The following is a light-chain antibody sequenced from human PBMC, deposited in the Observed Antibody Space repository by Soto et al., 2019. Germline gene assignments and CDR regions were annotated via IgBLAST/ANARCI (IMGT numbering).Light chain of an antibody. CDR2: DDS. J-gene: IGLJ2*01. CDR3: KVWDSSSDHVV. CDR1: NLGSKS. V-gene: IGLV3-21*02. Sequence: SYELTQPPSVSVAPGQTARLTCGGNNLGSKSVHWYQQKPGQAPVLVVYDDSDRPSGIPERFSGSNSGNTATLTISRVEAWDEDDYYCKVWDSSSDHVVFGGGTKLTVL.